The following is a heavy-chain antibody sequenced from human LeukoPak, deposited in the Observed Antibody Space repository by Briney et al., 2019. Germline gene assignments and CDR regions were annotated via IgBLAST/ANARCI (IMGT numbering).Heavy chain of an antibody. D-gene: IGHD2-21*01. J-gene: IGHJ4*02. CDR2: IYYSGST. CDR1: GGTISSSWIY. CDR3: ARHSEHYYRADCRDY. Sequence: SETLTLTCTVSGGTISSSWIYWGWIRQPPGKGLEWIGSIYYSGSTYYNASLKCRVTISVDTSKNQFSLNMNSVTAADTAVYYCARHSEHYYRADCRDYRGQGTLVTVSS. V-gene: IGHV4-39*01.